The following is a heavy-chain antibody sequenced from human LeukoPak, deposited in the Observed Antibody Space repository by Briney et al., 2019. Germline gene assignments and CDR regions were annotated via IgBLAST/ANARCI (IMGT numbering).Heavy chain of an antibody. D-gene: IGHD3-3*01. Sequence: GGSLRLSCAASGFTFSSYAMHWVRQAPGKGLEWVSSISSSSSYIHYADSVKGRFTISRDNAKNSLYLQMNSLRAEDTAVYYCARDSYDFWSGYYHYYMDVWGKGTTVTVSS. CDR3: ARDSYDFWSGYYHYYMDV. V-gene: IGHV3-21*01. CDR2: ISSSSSYI. J-gene: IGHJ6*03. CDR1: GFTFSSYA.